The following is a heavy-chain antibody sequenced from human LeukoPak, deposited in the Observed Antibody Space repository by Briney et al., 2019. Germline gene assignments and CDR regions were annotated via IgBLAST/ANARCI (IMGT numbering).Heavy chain of an antibody. CDR1: GYXFSTYW. D-gene: IGHD5-24*01. V-gene: IGHV5-51*01. Sequence: GESLKISCNGSGYXFSTYWIGWVRQMPGKGLEWMGIIYPGDSDTRYSPSFQGQVTISADKSISTAYLQWSTLKASDTAMYYCARARWLQVPFDSWGQGTLVTVSS. CDR3: ARARWLQVPFDS. CDR2: IYPGDSDT. J-gene: IGHJ4*02.